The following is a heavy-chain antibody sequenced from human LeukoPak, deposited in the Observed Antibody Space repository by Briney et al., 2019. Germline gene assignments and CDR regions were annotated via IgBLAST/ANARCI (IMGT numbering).Heavy chain of an antibody. CDR1: GYTFTGYY. D-gene: IGHD4-23*01. CDR3: ASDQEAYGGVPDY. CDR2: VNPNSGGT. J-gene: IGHJ4*02. V-gene: IGHV1-2*02. Sequence: ASVKVSCKASGYTFTGYYMHWVRQAPGQGLEWMGWVNPNSGGTNYAQKFQGRVTMTRDTSISTAYMELSRLRSDDTAVYYCASDQEAYGGVPDYWGQGTVVTVS.